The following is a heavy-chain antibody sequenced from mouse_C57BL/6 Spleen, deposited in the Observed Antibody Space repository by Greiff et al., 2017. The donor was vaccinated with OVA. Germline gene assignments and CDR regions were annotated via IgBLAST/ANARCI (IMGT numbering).Heavy chain of an antibody. CDR1: GYTFTSYG. J-gene: IGHJ2*01. V-gene: IGHV1-81*01. CDR2: IYPRSGNT. CDR3: ARWENYYGSSHFDY. D-gene: IGHD1-1*01. Sequence: QVQLKESGAELARPGASVKLSCKASGYTFTSYGISWVKQRTGQGLEWIGEIYPRSGNTYYNEKFKGKATLTADKSSSTAYMELRSLTSEDSAVYFCARWENYYGSSHFDYWGQGTTLTVSS.